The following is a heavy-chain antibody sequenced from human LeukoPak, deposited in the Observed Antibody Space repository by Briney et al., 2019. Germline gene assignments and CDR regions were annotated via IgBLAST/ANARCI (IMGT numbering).Heavy chain of an antibody. CDR1: GFNFSTYW. D-gene: IGHD6-19*01. Sequence: GGSLRLSCTASGFNFSTYWMTWVRQVPGKGLEWVANINQDGSEKYYVDSVKGRFIISRDNVKNSIYLYMNSLRGDDTAVYYCARDTGWLNWGQGALVTVSS. V-gene: IGHV3-7*01. J-gene: IGHJ4*02. CDR3: ARDTGWLN. CDR2: INQDGSEK.